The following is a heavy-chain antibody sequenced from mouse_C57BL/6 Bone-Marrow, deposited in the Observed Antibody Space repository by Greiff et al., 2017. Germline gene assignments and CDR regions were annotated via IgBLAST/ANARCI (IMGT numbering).Heavy chain of an antibody. CDR1: GFTFSSYA. CDR3: ARDLVCAMDY. J-gene: IGHJ4*01. Sequence: DVKLVESGGGLVKPGGSLKLSCAASGFTFSSYAMSWVRQTPEKRLEWVATISDGGSYTYYPDNVKGRFTISRDNAKNNLYLQMSHLKSEDTAMYYCARDLVCAMDYWGQGTSVTVSS. V-gene: IGHV5-4*01. CDR2: ISDGGSYT.